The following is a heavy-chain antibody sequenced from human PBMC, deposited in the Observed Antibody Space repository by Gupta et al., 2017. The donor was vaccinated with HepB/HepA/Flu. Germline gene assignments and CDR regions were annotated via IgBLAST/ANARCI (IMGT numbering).Heavy chain of an antibody. V-gene: IGHV1-69*01. CDR2: IIPIFGTA. CDR3: ARGYCSSTSCYFVY. CDR1: GGTFSSYA. Sequence: QVQLVQSGAEVKKPGSSVKVSCQASGGTFSSYAISWVRQAPGQGLEWMGGIIPIFGTANYAQKFQGRVTITADESTSTAYMELSSLRSEDTAVYYCARGYCSSTSCYFVYWGQGTLVTVSS. D-gene: IGHD2-2*01. J-gene: IGHJ4*02.